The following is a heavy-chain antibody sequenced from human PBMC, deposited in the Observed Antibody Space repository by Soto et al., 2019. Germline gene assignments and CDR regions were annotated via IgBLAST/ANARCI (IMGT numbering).Heavy chain of an antibody. CDR3: AINYGDYAFDI. V-gene: IGHV3-66*01. Sequence: GGSLRLSCAATGFTVSSNYMSWVRQAPGKGLEWVSVIYSGGSTYYADSVKGRFTISRDNSKNTLYLQMNSLRAEDTAVYYCAINYGDYAFDIWGQGTMVTVSS. CDR1: GFTVSSNY. J-gene: IGHJ3*02. D-gene: IGHD4-17*01. CDR2: IYSGGST.